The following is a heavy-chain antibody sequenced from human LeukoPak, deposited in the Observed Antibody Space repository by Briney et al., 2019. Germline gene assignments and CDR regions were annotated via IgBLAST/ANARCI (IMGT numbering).Heavy chain of an antibody. CDR3: AKLLGDVTTLDY. J-gene: IGHJ4*02. CDR1: GFIFSRSS. D-gene: IGHD3-16*01. V-gene: IGHV3-7*01. Sequence: LAGGSLRLSCAGSGFIFSRSSMTWVRQSPGKGLEWVATINPDGSMKWYLDSVNGRFTISRDNSDNAVFLQMNSLRVEDMAVYYCAKLLGDVTTLDYWGQGILVTVSS. CDR2: INPDGSMK.